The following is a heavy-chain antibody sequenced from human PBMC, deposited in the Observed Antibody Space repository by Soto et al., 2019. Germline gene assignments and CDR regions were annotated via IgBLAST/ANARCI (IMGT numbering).Heavy chain of an antibody. V-gene: IGHV1-69*13. J-gene: IGHJ6*02. Sequence: GASVKVSCKASGGTFSSYAISWVRQAPGQGLEWMGGIIPIFGTANYAQKFQGRVTITADESTSTAYMELSSLRSEDTAVYYCARGTFGGSSTSGWYNYYGMDVWGQGTTVTVSS. CDR3: ARGTFGGSSTSGWYNYYGMDV. D-gene: IGHD6-19*01. CDR1: GGTFSSYA. CDR2: IIPIFGTA.